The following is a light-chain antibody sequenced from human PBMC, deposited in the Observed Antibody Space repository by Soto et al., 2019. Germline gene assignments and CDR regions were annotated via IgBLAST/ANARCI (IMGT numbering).Light chain of an antibody. V-gene: IGLV3-21*04. CDR2: FNS. Sequence: SYELTQPPSVSVAPGKTATITCGGNDIGSKSVHWYQQKPGQAPVVVISFNSARPSGTPERFAGSNSGNTATLTISRVEAGDEADYFCQVWYSDSEHVVFGGGTQLTVL. J-gene: IGLJ2*01. CDR3: QVWYSDSEHVV. CDR1: DIGSKS.